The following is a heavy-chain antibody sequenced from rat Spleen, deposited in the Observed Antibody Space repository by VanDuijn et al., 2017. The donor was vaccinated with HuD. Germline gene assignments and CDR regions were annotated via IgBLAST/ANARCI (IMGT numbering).Heavy chain of an antibody. V-gene: IGHV5-25*01. CDR2: ITNSGGST. D-gene: IGHD1-5*01. Sequence: QLVESDGGLVQPGRSLKLSCAASGFTFSDYFMAWVRQAPTKGLEWVASITNSGGSTYYRDSVKGRFTISRDIAKSTLYLQMDSLRSEDTATYYCARRNIGTTWFGYWGQGTLVTVSS. CDR3: ARRNIGTTWFGY. CDR1: GFTFSDYF. J-gene: IGHJ3*01.